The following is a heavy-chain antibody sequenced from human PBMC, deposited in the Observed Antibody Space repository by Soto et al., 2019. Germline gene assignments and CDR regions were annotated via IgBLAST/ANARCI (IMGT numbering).Heavy chain of an antibody. CDR3: ARDGPPKAGTYYFDY. Sequence: EVQLVESGGGLVQPGGSLRLSCAASGFTFSSYEMNWVRQAPGKGLEWVSYISSSGSTIYYAVSVKGRFTMSRHNAKNSLYLQMNSLRAEDTAVYYCARDGPPKAGTYYFDYWGQGTLVTVSS. J-gene: IGHJ4*02. CDR1: GFTFSSYE. CDR2: ISSSGSTI. D-gene: IGHD6-13*01. V-gene: IGHV3-48*03.